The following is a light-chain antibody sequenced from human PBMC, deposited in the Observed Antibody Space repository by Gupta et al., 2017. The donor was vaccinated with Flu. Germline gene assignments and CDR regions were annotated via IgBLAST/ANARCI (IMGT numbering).Light chain of an antibody. Sequence: LATRAVSPGESATRPCRASQSVNSNLDWYQQKPGQAPRLLIYGASTRATGIPARFSGSGSGTEFTLTISSLQSEDFAVYYCQQYNNWPPSFGQGTKVEIK. CDR2: GAS. V-gene: IGKV3-15*01. CDR1: QSVNSN. CDR3: QQYNNWPPS. J-gene: IGKJ1*01.